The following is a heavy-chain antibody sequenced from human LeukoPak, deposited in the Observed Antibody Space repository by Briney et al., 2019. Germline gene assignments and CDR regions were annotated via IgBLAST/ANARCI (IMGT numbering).Heavy chain of an antibody. J-gene: IGHJ6*02. V-gene: IGHV3-74*01. CDR1: GFIFSSYW. Sequence: GGSLRLSCATSGFIFSSYWIHWVRQAPGKGLVWVSRINPDGTSTIYADSVKGRFTISRDNAKNTLYLQMNSLRAEDTAVYYCARDGLSCSSTSCYPYGMDVWGQGTTVTVSS. CDR3: ARDGLSCSSTSCYPYGMDV. CDR2: INPDGTST. D-gene: IGHD2-2*01.